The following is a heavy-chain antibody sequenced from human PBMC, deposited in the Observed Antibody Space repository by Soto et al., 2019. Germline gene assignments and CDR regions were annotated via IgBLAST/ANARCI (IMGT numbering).Heavy chain of an antibody. J-gene: IGHJ4*02. CDR1: GFTFSNAW. D-gene: IGHD3-22*01. CDR2: IKSKTDGGTT. V-gene: IGHV3-15*01. Sequence: GGSLRLSCAASGFTFSNAWMSWVRQAPGKGLEWVGRIKSKTDGGTTDYAAPVKGRFTISRDDSKNTLYLQMNSLKTEDTAVYYCTTGITMIVVVRTPEYYFDSWGQGTLVTVSS. CDR3: TTGITMIVVVRTPEYYFDS.